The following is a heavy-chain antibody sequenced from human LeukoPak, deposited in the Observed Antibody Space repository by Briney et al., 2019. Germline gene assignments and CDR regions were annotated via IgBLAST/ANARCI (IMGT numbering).Heavy chain of an antibody. CDR1: GYTFTSYG. J-gene: IGHJ5*02. CDR2: ISAYNGNT. D-gene: IGHD1-26*01. CDR3: ARVQVGATSTEWFDP. V-gene: IGHV1-18*01. Sequence: ASVKVSCKASGYTFTSYGISWVRQAPGQGLEWMGWISAYNGNTNYAQKLQGRVTMTTDTSTSTAYMELRSLRSDDTAVYCCARVQVGATSTEWFDPWGQGTLVTVSS.